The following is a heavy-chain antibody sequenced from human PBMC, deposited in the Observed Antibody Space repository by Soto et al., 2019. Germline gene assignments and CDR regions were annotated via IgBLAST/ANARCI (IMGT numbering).Heavy chain of an antibody. CDR2: IWHDGSNK. V-gene: IGHV3-33*01. CDR1: GFTFSTYG. CDR3: SRDDRHSGCTVYY. Sequence: QVQLVESGGGVVQPGRSLRLSCAASGFTFSTYGMHWVRQAPGKGLEWISLIWHDGSNKYYADSVRGRFTISRDNSKNSMYTQMDNMGGEDTAVYYCSRDDRHSGCTVYYWGQGNLFTVSS. J-gene: IGHJ4*02. D-gene: IGHD6-19*01.